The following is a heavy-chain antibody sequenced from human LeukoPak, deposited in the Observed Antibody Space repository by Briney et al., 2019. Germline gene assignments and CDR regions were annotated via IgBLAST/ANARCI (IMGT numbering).Heavy chain of an antibody. CDR3: ARADYYYDSSGGFDY. CDR2: INSDGSST. D-gene: IGHD3-22*01. V-gene: IGHV3-74*01. J-gene: IGHJ4*02. CDR1: GXTFSSSW. Sequence: PGGSLRLSCAASGXTFSSSWVYWVRQAPGKGLVWVSRINSDGSSTNYADSVKGRFTISRDNAKNTLYLQLNSLRAEDTAVYYCARADYYYDSSGGFDYWGQGTLVTVSS.